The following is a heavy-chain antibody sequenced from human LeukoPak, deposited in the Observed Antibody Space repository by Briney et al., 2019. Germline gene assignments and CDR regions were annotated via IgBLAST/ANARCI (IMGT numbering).Heavy chain of an antibody. CDR1: GFTFSSYE. V-gene: IGHV3-48*03. D-gene: IGHD3-10*01. CDR2: ISSSGSTI. Sequence: GGSLGLSCAASGFTFSSYEMNWVRQAPGKGLEWVSYISSSGSTIYYADSVKGRFTISRDNAKNSLYLQMNSLRAEDTAVYYCARNNNYYGDPGWFDPWGQGTLVTVSS. J-gene: IGHJ5*02. CDR3: ARNNNYYGDPGWFDP.